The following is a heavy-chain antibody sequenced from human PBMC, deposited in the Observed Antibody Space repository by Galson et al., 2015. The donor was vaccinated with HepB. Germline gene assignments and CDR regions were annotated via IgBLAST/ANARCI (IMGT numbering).Heavy chain of an antibody. CDR2: IYPDDSDT. Sequence: QSGAEVKKPGESLRISCKGSGHSFSNYWIGWVRQMPGKGLEWMGIIYPDDSDTRYSPSFQGQVTISADKSISTAYLQWSSLKASDTAMYYCAAQTGEYSNCRDYLEWWGQGALVSASS. J-gene: IGHJ4*02. CDR3: AAQTGEYSNCRDYLEW. D-gene: IGHD3-3*01. CDR1: GHSFSNYW. V-gene: IGHV5-51*01.